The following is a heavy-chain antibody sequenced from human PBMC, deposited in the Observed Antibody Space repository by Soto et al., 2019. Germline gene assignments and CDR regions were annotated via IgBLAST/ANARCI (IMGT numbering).Heavy chain of an antibody. J-gene: IGHJ4*02. CDR3: ARRGSGSYYDY. V-gene: IGHV3-23*01. CDR2: ISGSGSST. Sequence: EVQLLESGGGLVQPGGSLRLSCAASGFTFSSYAMRWVRQAPVKGLEWVSAISGSGSSTYYADSVKGRFTISRDNSKNPLYLQMNSLRAEDTAVYYCARRGSGSYYDYWGQGTLVTVSS. CDR1: GFTFSSYA. D-gene: IGHD1-26*01.